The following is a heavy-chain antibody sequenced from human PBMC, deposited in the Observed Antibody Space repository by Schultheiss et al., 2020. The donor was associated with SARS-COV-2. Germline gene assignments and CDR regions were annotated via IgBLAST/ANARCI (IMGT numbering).Heavy chain of an antibody. CDR3: ARVPAAIGEGYFDY. CDR1: GFTFSNAW. CDR2: IYYSGST. V-gene: IGHV4-4*02. Sequence: GSLRLSCAASGFTFSNAWMNWVRQAPGKGLEWIGSIYYSGSTNYNPSLKSRVTISVDTSKNQFSLKLSSVTAADTAVYYCARVPAAIGEGYFDYWGQGTLVTVSS. J-gene: IGHJ4*02. D-gene: IGHD2-2*02.